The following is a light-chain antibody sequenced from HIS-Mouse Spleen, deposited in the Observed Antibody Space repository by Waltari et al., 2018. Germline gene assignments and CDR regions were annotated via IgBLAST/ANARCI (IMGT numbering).Light chain of an antibody. J-gene: IGLJ3*02. CDR3: CSYAGSSTWV. Sequence: QSALTQPASVSGSPGQSITISCTGTSSDVGSYNFVSWYQQPPGKAPKLMIYACSKRPSGVSNRFSGSKSGNTASLTISGLQAEDEADYYCCSYAGSSTWVFGGGTKLTVL. CDR2: ACS. CDR1: SSDVGSYNF. V-gene: IGLV2-23*01.